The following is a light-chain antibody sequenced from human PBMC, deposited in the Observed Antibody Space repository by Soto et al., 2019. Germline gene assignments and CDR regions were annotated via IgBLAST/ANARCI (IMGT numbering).Light chain of an antibody. V-gene: IGKV3-20*01. CDR2: GAS. CDR3: QQYSSMWT. CDR1: QSVSNNY. J-gene: IGKJ1*01. Sequence: EIVLTQSPGTLSLSPGERATISCRTSQSVSNNYLAWYQQKPGQAPRLLIYGASSRATGIPDRFSGSGSGTDFTFSISRLEPEDFAVYYCQQYSSMWTCGQGTK.